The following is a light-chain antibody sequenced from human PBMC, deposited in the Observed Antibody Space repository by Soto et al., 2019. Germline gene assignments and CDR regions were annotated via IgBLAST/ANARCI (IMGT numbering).Light chain of an antibody. J-gene: IGLJ1*01. CDR3: NSYTSSTTPYV. CDR1: SSDVGAYNY. V-gene: IGLV2-14*03. Sequence: QSALTQPASVSGSPGQSITISCIGSSSDVGAYNYVSWYQHHPDKAPKLVIYDVTNRPSGVSNRFSGSKSGNTASLTISGLQAEDEADYYCNSYTSSTTPYVFGTGTKVTVL. CDR2: DVT.